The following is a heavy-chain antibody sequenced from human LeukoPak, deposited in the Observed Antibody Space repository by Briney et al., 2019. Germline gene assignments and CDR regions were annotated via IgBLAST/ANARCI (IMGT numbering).Heavy chain of an antibody. Sequence: GASVKVSCKASGYTFTGYYMHWVRQAPGQGLEWMGRINPNSGGTNYAQKFQGRVTMTRDTSISTAYMDLSRLRSDDTAVYYCARDRRDTWINAFDIWGQGTMVTVSS. D-gene: IGHD5-24*01. J-gene: IGHJ3*02. CDR1: GYTFTGYY. CDR3: ARDRRDTWINAFDI. V-gene: IGHV1-2*06. CDR2: INPNSGGT.